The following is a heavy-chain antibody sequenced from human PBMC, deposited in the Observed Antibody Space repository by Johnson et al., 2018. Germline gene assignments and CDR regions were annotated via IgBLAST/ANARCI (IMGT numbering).Heavy chain of an antibody. CDR1: GGSVSSGSYY. V-gene: IGHV4-61*01. CDR2: IYYSGST. CDR3: AKEGGMEWEYYGPFQY. J-gene: IGHJ1*01. Sequence: QVQLQESGPGLVKPSETLSLTCTVSGGSVSSGSYYWSWIRQPPGKGLEWIGYIYYSGSTNYNPSLKSRVTISVDTSKNQFSLKLGSVTAEGTAVYYCAKEGGMEWEYYGPFQYWGPGTLVTVSS. D-gene: IGHD1-26*01.